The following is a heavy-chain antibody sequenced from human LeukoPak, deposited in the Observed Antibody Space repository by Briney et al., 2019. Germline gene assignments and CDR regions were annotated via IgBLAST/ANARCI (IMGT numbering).Heavy chain of an antibody. CDR2: ISFSNSTL. Sequence: GGSLRLSCAASGFNVSYYSMNWVRQAPGKGLEWVSYISFSNSTLYYADSVRGRFTISRDNAKDSLSLQKNSLRAEDTAVYYCAGGGATSFDYWGQGILVTVSS. CDR3: AGGGATSFDY. CDR1: GFNVSYYS. D-gene: IGHD5-12*01. V-gene: IGHV3-48*04. J-gene: IGHJ4*02.